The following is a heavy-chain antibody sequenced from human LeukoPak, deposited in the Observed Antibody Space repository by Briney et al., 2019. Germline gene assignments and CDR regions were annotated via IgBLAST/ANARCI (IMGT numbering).Heavy chain of an antibody. V-gene: IGHV4-59*01. J-gene: IGHJ5*02. CDR3: ARVAALDYYDSSGYQVDP. CDR1: GGSISSYY. Sequence: SETLSLTCTVSGGSISSYYWSWIRQPPGKGLEWIGYIYYSGSTNYNPSLKSRVTISADTSKNQFSLKLSSVTAADTAVYYCARVAALDYYDSSGYQVDPWGQGTLVTVSS. D-gene: IGHD3-22*01. CDR2: IYYSGST.